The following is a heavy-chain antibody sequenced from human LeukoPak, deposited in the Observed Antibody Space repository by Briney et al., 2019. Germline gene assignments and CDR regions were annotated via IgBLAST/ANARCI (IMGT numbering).Heavy chain of an antibody. CDR3: ARHDTAMATDYGMDV. CDR2: ISSRGSTI. V-gene: IGHV3-11*01. D-gene: IGHD5-18*01. J-gene: IGHJ6*02. CDR1: GFTFSDYY. Sequence: GGSLRLSCAASGFTFSDYYMSWIRQAPGKGLEWVSYISSRGSTIYYADSVKGRFTISRDNAKNSLYLQMNSLRAEDTAVYYCARHDTAMATDYGMDVWGQGTTVSVSS.